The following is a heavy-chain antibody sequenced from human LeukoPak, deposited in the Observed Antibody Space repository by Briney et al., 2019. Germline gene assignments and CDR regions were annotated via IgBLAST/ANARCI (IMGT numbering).Heavy chain of an antibody. CDR1: GYTFTGYY. V-gene: IGHV1-2*02. D-gene: IGHD6-6*01. Sequence: GASVKVSCKASGYTFTGYYIHWVRQAPGQGLEWMGWIYPYSGDTNYAQNFQGRVTMTRDTSISTAYMELSSLKSDDTAVYYCGRDRNSGSPLDIWGQGTMLTVSS. CDR3: GRDRNSGSPLDI. J-gene: IGHJ3*02. CDR2: IYPYSGDT.